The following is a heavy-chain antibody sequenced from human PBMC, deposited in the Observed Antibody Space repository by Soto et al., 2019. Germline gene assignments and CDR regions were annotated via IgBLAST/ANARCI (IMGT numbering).Heavy chain of an antibody. D-gene: IGHD4-4*01. CDR1: GGTFNSYA. Sequence: ASVKVSCKASGGTFNSYAISWVRQAPGQGLEWMGWISAYNGNTNYAQKLQGRVTMTTDTSTSTAYMELRSLRSDDTAVYYCATEDQTTNYYRMDVWGQGTTVTVSS. V-gene: IGHV1-18*01. J-gene: IGHJ6*02. CDR2: ISAYNGNT. CDR3: ATEDQTTNYYRMDV.